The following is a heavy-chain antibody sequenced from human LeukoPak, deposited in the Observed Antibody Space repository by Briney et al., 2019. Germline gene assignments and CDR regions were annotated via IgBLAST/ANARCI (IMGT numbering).Heavy chain of an antibody. Sequence: GESLKISCKASGYSFTSYWIGWVRQMRGKGLEWMGIIYPGDSDTRYSPSFQGQVTISADKSISTAYLQWSSLKASDTAMFYCARVSYDYIWGIIYYFDYWGQGTLVTVSS. V-gene: IGHV5-51*01. CDR2: IYPGDSDT. D-gene: IGHD3-16*01. CDR1: GYSFTSYW. CDR3: ARVSYDYIWGIIYYFDY. J-gene: IGHJ4*02.